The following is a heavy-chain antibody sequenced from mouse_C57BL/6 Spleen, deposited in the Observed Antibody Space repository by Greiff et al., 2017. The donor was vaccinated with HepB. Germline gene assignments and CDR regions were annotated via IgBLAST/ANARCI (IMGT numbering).Heavy chain of an antibody. CDR2: ISYDGSN. CDR1: GYSITSGYY. Sequence: EVQLVESGPGLVKPSQSLSLTCSVTGYSITSGYYWNWIRQFPGNKLEWMGYISYDGSNNYNPSLKNRISITRDTSKNQFFLKLNSVTTEDTATYYCARDRDTTVVGDWYFDVWGTGTTVTVSS. CDR3: ARDRDTTVVGDWYFDV. V-gene: IGHV3-6*01. D-gene: IGHD1-1*01. J-gene: IGHJ1*03.